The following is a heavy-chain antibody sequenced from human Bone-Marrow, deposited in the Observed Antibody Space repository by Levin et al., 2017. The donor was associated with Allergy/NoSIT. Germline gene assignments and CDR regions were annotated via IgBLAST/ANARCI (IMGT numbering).Heavy chain of an antibody. CDR3: AAYNNQWEGGDY. CDR2: IGKDDSET. J-gene: IGHJ4*02. Sequence: GESLKISCVTSGLTFSDYWMTWVRQAPGKGLEWVANIGKDDSETNYVDSVKGRFIISRDNDRNLVYLHMNSLSADDTGVYYCAAYNNQWEGGDYWGQGTLVTVSS. V-gene: IGHV3-7*03. D-gene: IGHD1-14*01. CDR1: GLTFSDYW.